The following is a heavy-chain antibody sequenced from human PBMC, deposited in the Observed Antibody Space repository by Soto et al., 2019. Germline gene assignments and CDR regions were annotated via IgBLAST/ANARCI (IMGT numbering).Heavy chain of an antibody. J-gene: IGHJ6*02. CDR3: ARLSGDHSAFFSYGMDA. CDR1: GFTFDTYW. V-gene: IGHV3-74*01. CDR2: INSDGTIS. Sequence: GGSLRLSCAASGFTFDTYWLNWVRQAPGKGPEWLSGINSDGTISSYAYSVKGRFTNSRDNARNTLPLQMNSLGADDTAVYYCARLSGDHSAFFSYGMDAWGQGTTVTVSS. D-gene: IGHD2-21*01.